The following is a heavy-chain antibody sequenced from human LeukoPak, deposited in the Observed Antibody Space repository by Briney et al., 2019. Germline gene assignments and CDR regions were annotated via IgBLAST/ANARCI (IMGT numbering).Heavy chain of an antibody. J-gene: IGHJ4*02. CDR1: GYSFTNYW. CDR2: IYPGDSGT. V-gene: IGHV5-51*01. Sequence: GESLKISCKGSGYSFTNYWIGWVRQMPGKGLEWMGIIYPGDSGTRYSPSFQGQVTISADKSISTAYLQWSSLKASDTAMYYCARHLTYASAWYCPDYWGQGNLVTVSS. D-gene: IGHD6-19*01. CDR3: ARHLTYASAWYCPDY.